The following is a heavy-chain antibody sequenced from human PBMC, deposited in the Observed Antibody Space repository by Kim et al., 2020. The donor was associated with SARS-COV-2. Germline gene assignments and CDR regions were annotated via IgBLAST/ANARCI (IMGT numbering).Heavy chain of an antibody. CDR2: ISYDGSNK. V-gene: IGHV3-33*05. D-gene: IGHD6-19*01. Sequence: GGSLRLSCAASGFTFSSYGMHWVRQAPGKGLEWVAVISYDGSNKYYADSVKGRFTISRDNSKNTLYLQMNSLRAEDTAVYYCARDVGEQWPEDYWGQGTLVTVSS. CDR1: GFTFSSYG. J-gene: IGHJ4*02. CDR3: ARDVGEQWPEDY.